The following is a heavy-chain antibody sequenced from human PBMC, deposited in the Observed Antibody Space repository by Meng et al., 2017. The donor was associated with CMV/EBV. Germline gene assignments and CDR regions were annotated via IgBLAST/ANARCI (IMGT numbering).Heavy chain of an antibody. CDR3: AREMPIAAAGCFDY. D-gene: IGHD6-13*01. Sequence: QVQLQDSGPGLVKPSDTLSLTCTSPGGSISSYYWSWIRQPAGKGLEWIGRIYTSGSTNYNPSLKSRVTMSVDTSKNQFSLKLSSVTAADTAVYYCAREMPIAAAGCFDYWGQGTLVTVSS. CDR1: GGSISSYY. J-gene: IGHJ4*02. V-gene: IGHV4-4*07. CDR2: IYTSGST.